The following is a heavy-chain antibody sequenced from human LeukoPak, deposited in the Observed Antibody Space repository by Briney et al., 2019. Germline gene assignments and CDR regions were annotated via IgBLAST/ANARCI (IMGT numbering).Heavy chain of an antibody. V-gene: IGHV3-23*01. CDR3: ARGVSD. J-gene: IGHJ4*02. CDR1: GFTFSSYS. Sequence: GRSLRLSCAASGFTFSSYSMNWVPQAPGKGLEWVSIISGNGINTYYADSVKGRFTISRDDSKNTLYLQMNSLRVDDTAIYYCARGVSDWGQGTLVTVAS. D-gene: IGHD3-16*01. CDR2: ISGNGINT.